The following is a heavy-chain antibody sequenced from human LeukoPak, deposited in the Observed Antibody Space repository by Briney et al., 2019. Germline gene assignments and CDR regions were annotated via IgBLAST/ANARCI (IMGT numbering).Heavy chain of an antibody. Sequence: PGGSLRLSCAASGFTFSSYWMHWVRQAPGKGLVWVSRINSDGSSTSYADSVKGRFTISRDNAKNTLYLQMNSLRAEDTAVYYCARVGIGGYYYDSSGYADAFDIWGQGTMVTVSS. D-gene: IGHD3-22*01. CDR1: GFTFSSYW. CDR3: ARVGIGGYYYDSSGYADAFDI. CDR2: INSDGSST. V-gene: IGHV3-74*01. J-gene: IGHJ3*02.